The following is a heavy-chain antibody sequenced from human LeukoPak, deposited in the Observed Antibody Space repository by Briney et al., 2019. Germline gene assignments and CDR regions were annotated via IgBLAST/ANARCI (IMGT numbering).Heavy chain of an antibody. CDR2: IYYSGST. Sequence: PSQTLSLTCTVSGGSISSGGYYWSWIRQHPGKGLEWIGYIYYSGSTYYNPSLKSRVTIPVDTSKNQFSLKLSSVTAADTAVYYCARLGSGYPMGFDYWGQGTLVTVSS. CDR1: GGSISSGGYY. D-gene: IGHD3-22*01. V-gene: IGHV4-31*03. J-gene: IGHJ4*02. CDR3: ARLGSGYPMGFDY.